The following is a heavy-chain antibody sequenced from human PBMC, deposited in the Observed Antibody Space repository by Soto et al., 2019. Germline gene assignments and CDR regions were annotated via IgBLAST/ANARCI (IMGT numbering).Heavy chain of an antibody. V-gene: IGHV3-74*01. CDR3: VRASSSWYVSFDY. Sequence: LRLSCAASGFTFSSNWMHWVRQAPGKGLVWVSRINSDGSITSYADSVKGQFTISRDNAKNTLDLQMNSLRVEDTAVYYCVRASSSWYVSFDYWGQGTLVTVSS. CDR2: INSDGSIT. CDR1: GFTFSSNW. J-gene: IGHJ4*02. D-gene: IGHD6-13*01.